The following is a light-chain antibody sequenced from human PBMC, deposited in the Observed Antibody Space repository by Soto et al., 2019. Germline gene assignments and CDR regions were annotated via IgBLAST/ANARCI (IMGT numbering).Light chain of an antibody. Sequence: DIQMTQSPSSLSASVGDRVTITCRTSQSISSYLIWYQHKPGKAPKLLIYGASSLQSGVPSRFSGSGSGTEFTLTISSLQPDDFATYYCQQYNNYWTFGQGTKVDIK. CDR1: QSISSY. J-gene: IGKJ1*01. CDR2: GAS. V-gene: IGKV1-5*01. CDR3: QQYNNYWT.